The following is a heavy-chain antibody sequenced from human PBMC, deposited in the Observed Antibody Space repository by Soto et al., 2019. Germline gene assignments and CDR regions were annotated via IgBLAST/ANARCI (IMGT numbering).Heavy chain of an antibody. D-gene: IGHD2-15*01. CDR2: IYYSGST. CDR3: ARVGKYCSGGSCYSYYFDY. Sequence: SEPLSLTCTVSGGSISSYYWSWIRQPPGKGLEWIGYIYYSGSTNYNPSLKSRVTISVDTSKNQFSLKLSSVTAADTAVYYCARVGKYCSGGSCYSYYFDYWGQGTLVTVSS. V-gene: IGHV4-59*01. CDR1: GGSISSYY. J-gene: IGHJ4*02.